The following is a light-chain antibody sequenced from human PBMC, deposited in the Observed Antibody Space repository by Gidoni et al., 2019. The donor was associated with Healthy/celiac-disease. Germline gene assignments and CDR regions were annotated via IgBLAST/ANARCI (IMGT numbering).Light chain of an antibody. V-gene: IGLV1-51*01. J-gene: IGLJ2*01. CDR1: SSNIGNNY. CDR2: DNN. CDR3: GTWDSSLSAVV. Sequence: QSVLTQPPSVSAAPGHKVTISCSGSSSNIGNNYVSWYQQLPGTAPKLLLYDNNKRPSGIPDRFSGSKSGTSATLGITGLQTGDEADYYCGTWDSSLSAVVFGGGTKLTVL.